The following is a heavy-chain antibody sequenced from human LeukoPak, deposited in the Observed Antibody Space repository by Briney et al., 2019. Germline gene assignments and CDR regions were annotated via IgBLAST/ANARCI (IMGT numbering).Heavy chain of an antibody. J-gene: IGHJ4*02. CDR2: INPSDGSI. Sequence: ASVKVSCKASGYTFTSYWIQWVRQAPGQGLEWMGLINPSDGSIAYAHRFQGRVAMTRDTSASIVYMDLSSLRSEDTAVYYCAKAPRNSSTMLDYWGQGTLLTVSS. CDR3: AKAPRNSSTMLDY. D-gene: IGHD6-13*01. CDR1: GYTFTSYW. V-gene: IGHV1-46*01.